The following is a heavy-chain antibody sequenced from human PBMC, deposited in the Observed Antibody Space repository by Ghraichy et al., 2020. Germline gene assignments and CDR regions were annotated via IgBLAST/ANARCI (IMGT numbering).Heavy chain of an antibody. CDR3: ARDSSGSYPTDY. CDR1: GFTVSSNY. CDR2: IYSGGSA. Sequence: GGSLRLSCAASGFTVSSNYMSWVRQAPGKGLEWVSVIYSGGSAYYADSVKGRFTISRDNSKNTLYLQMNSLRAEDTAVYYCARDSSGSYPTDYWGLGTLVTVSS. J-gene: IGHJ4*02. V-gene: IGHV3-66*01. D-gene: IGHD6-19*01.